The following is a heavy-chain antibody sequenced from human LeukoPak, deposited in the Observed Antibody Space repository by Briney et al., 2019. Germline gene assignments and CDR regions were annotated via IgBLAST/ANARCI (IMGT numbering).Heavy chain of an antibody. CDR2: IIHSGST. CDR3: ARAPCGGDCYSDY. Sequence: PSETLSLTCTVSGGSISSSSYYWGRIRQPPGKGLEWIGEIIHSGSTNYNPSLKSRVTISVDTSKNQFSLKLSSVTAADTAVYYCARAPCGGDCYSDYWGQGTLVTVSS. J-gene: IGHJ4*02. CDR1: GGSISSSSYY. V-gene: IGHV4-39*07. D-gene: IGHD2-21*02.